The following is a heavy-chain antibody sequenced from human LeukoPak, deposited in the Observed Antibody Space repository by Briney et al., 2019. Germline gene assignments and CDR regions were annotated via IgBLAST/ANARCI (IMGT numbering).Heavy chain of an antibody. Sequence: GGSLRLYCAASGFTFSSYAMSWVRQAPGKGLEWVSAISGSGGSTYYADSVKGRFTISRDNSKNTLYLQMNNLRAEDTAVYYCAKDDSRGSGSSGWFDPWGQGTLVTVSS. V-gene: IGHV3-23*01. CDR3: AKDDSRGSGSSGWFDP. CDR1: GFTFSSYA. CDR2: ISGSGGST. D-gene: IGHD3-10*01. J-gene: IGHJ5*02.